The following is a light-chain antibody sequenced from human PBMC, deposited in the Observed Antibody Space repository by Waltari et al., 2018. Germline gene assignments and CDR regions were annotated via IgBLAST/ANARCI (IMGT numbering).Light chain of an antibody. CDR1: QSLLHSAGNTH. CDR3: MQGTHWRWT. Sequence: DIVMTQSPLSLPVTPGEPASISCRPIQSLLHSAGNTHLDWYLQKPGQSPQVLIYLGSNRASGVPDRFSGSGSGTDFTLKISRVEAEDVGVYYCMQGTHWRWTFGQGTKVEIK. CDR2: LGS. V-gene: IGKV2-28*01. J-gene: IGKJ1*01.